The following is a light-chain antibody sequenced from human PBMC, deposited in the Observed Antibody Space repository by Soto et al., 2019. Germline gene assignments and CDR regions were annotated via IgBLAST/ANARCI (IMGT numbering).Light chain of an antibody. CDR3: QQYANSPPIT. CDR1: QSITNNY. CDR2: GAS. Sequence: EIVLTQSPGTLSLSPGERATLSCRASQSITNNYLAWYQQKPGQAPSLLIYGASSRATGVPDRFSGRGSGTDFTLTISRLEPEDFAVYYCQQYANSPPITFGHGTRLEIK. J-gene: IGKJ5*01. V-gene: IGKV3-20*01.